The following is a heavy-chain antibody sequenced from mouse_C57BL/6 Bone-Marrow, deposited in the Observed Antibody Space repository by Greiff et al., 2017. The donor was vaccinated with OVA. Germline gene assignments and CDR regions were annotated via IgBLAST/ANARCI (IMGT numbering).Heavy chain of an antibody. D-gene: IGHD1-1*01. CDR3: ARRFTTVPYYAMDY. CDR2: IHPNSGST. V-gene: IGHV1-64*01. Sequence: VKLQQPGAELVKPGASVKLSCKASGYTFTSYWMHWVKQRPGQGLEWIGMIHPNSGSTNYNEKFKSKATLTVDKSSSTAYMQLSSLTSEDSAVYYCARRFTTVPYYAMDYWGQGTSVTVSS. J-gene: IGHJ4*01. CDR1: GYTFTSYW.